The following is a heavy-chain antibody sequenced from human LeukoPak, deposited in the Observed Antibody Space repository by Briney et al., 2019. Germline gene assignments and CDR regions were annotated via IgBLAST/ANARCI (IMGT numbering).Heavy chain of an antibody. CDR3: ARGDGDSLNYYYYYYMDA. CDR2: INHSGST. CDR1: GGSFSGYY. Sequence: PSETLSLTCAVYGGSFSGYYWSWIRQPPGKGLEWIGEINHSGSTNYNPSLKSRVTISVDTSKNQFSLKLSSVTAADTAVYYCARGDGDSLNYYYYYYMDAWGKGTTVTVSS. D-gene: IGHD4-17*01. J-gene: IGHJ6*03. V-gene: IGHV4-34*01.